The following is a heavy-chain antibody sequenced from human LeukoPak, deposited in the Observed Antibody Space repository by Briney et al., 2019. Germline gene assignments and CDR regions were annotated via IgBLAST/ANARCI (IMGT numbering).Heavy chain of an antibody. J-gene: IGHJ5*02. Sequence: GGSLRLSCEASGLTYSDYYMSWVRQAPGKGLEWVAYISGTTGYTNYADSVKGRFTISRDNTKKSLHLQMNNLRTEDTVVYYCARTRRGTVEWFDPWGQGTLVTVSS. D-gene: IGHD3-16*01. CDR3: ARTRRGTVEWFDP. CDR2: ISGTTGYT. CDR1: GLTYSDYY. V-gene: IGHV3-11*06.